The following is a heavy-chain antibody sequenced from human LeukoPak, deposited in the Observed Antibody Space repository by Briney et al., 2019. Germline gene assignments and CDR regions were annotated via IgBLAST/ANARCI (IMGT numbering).Heavy chain of an antibody. CDR1: GVTFSKAW. D-gene: IGHD2-15*01. CDR3: TPGSAAYRAH. V-gene: IGHV3-15*01. Sequence: GGSVTLSCAASGVTFSKAWMSWVRQAPGKGLEWVGRIKSEADGGTIDYAAPVKGRFTISRDDSKNTVFLQMNGLKVEDSAVYYCTPGSAAYRAHWGQGTLVTVSS. CDR2: IKSEADGGTI. J-gene: IGHJ4*02.